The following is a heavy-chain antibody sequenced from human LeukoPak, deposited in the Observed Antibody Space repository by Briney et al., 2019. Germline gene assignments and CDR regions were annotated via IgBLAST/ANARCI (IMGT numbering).Heavy chain of an antibody. Sequence: SETLSLTCTVSGGSISSYYWSWIRQPPGKGLEWIGYIYYSGSTYFHPSLKSRVTISVDTSKNQFSLRLSSVTAADTAVYYCARVSGQFYFYYYMDVWGKGTTVTISS. V-gene: IGHV4-59*04. CDR1: GGSISSYY. CDR3: ARVSGQFYFYYYMDV. J-gene: IGHJ6*03. CDR2: IYYSGST. D-gene: IGHD6-19*01.